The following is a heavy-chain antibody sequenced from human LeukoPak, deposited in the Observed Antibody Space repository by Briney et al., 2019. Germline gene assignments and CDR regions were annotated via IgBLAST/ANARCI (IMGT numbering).Heavy chain of an antibody. D-gene: IGHD2-15*01. V-gene: IGHV1-2*02. CDR2: INPNSGGT. CDR1: GYTFTGYY. CDR3: ARGLGYCSGGSCYSDAFDI. Sequence: ASVKVSCKASGYTFTGYYMHWVRQAPGQGLEWMGWINPNSGGTNYAQKFQGRVTMTRDTSISTAYMELSRLRSDDTAVYYCARGLGYCSGGSCYSDAFDIWGQGTRVTVSS. J-gene: IGHJ3*02.